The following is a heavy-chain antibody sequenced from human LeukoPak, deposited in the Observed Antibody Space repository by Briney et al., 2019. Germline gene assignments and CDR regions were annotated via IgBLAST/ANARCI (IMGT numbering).Heavy chain of an antibody. V-gene: IGHV1-2*02. D-gene: IGHD3-9*01. CDR2: INPNSGGT. CDR3: ARATIPDVLRYFDWLEAPDAFDI. CDR1: GYTFTGYY. J-gene: IGHJ3*02. Sequence: ASVKVSCKASGYTFTGYYMHWVRQAPGQGLEWMGWINPNSGGTNYAQKFQGRVTMTRDTSISTAYMELSRLRSDDTAAYYCARATIPDVLRYFDWLEAPDAFDIWGQGTMVTVSS.